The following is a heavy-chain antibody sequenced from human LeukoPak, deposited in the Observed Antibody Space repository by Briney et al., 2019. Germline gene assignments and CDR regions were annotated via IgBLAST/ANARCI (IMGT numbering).Heavy chain of an antibody. Sequence: SETLSLTCTVSGGSVSSGSYYWSWIRQPPGKGLEWIGYIYYSGSTNYNPSLKSRVTISADTSKNQFSLKLSSVTAADTAVFYCARVASGYDVFDIWGQGTMVTVSS. CDR2: IYYSGST. V-gene: IGHV4-61*01. J-gene: IGHJ3*02. CDR3: ARVASGYDVFDI. CDR1: GGSVSSGSYY. D-gene: IGHD3-3*01.